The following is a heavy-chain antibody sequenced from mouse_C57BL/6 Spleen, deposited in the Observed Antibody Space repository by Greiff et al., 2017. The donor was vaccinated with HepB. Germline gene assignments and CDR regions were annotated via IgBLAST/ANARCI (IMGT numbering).Heavy chain of an antibody. CDR3: ASSIYYGNYSWFAY. CDR2: IYPGDGDT. CDR1: GYAFSSSW. V-gene: IGHV1-82*01. J-gene: IGHJ3*01. Sequence: QVQLKQSGPELVKPGASVKISCKASGYAFSSSWMNWVKQRPGKGLEWIGRIYPGDGDTNYNGKFKGKATLTADKSSSTAYMQLSSLTSEDSAVYFCASSIYYGNYSWFAYWGQGTLVTVSA. D-gene: IGHD2-1*01.